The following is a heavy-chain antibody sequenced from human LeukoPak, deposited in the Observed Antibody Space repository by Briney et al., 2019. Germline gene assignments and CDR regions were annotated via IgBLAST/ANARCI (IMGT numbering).Heavy chain of an antibody. J-gene: IGHJ4*02. CDR3: ARVVPYSQYSSSWYYFDY. CDR2: INWNGGST. CDR1: GFTFDDYG. D-gene: IGHD6-13*01. Sequence: TGGSLRLSCAASGFTFDDYGMSWVRQAPGKGLEWVSGINWNGGSTGYADSVKGRFTISRDNAKNSLYLQMNSLRAEDTALYYCARVVPYSQYSSSWYYFDYWGQGTLVTVSS. V-gene: IGHV3-20*04.